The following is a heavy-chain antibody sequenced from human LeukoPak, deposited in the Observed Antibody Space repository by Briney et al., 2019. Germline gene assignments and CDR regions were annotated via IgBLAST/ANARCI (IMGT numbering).Heavy chain of an antibody. J-gene: IGHJ6*02. V-gene: IGHV3-7*03. D-gene: IGHD1-26*01. CDR1: GFTFSSYW. CDR3: ARDMGSPWAYGMDV. CDR2: IKQDGTEK. Sequence: PGGSLRLSCAASGFTFSSYWMSWVRQAPGKGLEWVANIKQDGTEKYYVDSVKGRFTIYRDYAKNSLYLQMDSLRAEDTAVYYCARDMGSPWAYGMDVWGQGTTVTVSS.